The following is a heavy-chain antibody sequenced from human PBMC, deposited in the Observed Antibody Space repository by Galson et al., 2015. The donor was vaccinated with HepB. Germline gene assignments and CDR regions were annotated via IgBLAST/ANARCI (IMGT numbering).Heavy chain of an antibody. V-gene: IGHV3-73*01. Sequence: SLRLSCAASGFTFSGSAMHWVRQASGKGLEWVGRIRSKANSYATAHAASVKGRFTISRDDSKNTAYLQMNSLKTEDTAVYYCTRQTGYYTLGYWGQGTLVTVSS. CDR2: IRSKANSYAT. D-gene: IGHD3/OR15-3a*01. CDR1: GFTFSGSA. J-gene: IGHJ4*02. CDR3: TRQTGYYTLGY.